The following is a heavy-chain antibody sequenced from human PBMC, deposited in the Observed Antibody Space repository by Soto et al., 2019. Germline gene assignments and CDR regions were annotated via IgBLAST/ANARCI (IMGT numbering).Heavy chain of an antibody. D-gene: IGHD3-10*01. CDR1: SGSISSDHW. Sequence: QVQLQESGPGLVKPSGTVSLTCDVSSGSISSDHWWSWVRQSPGKGLEWMGEIHRNGISNQNPSLNRRFTITIDTSNNHFSLKMNSVTAADTAVYYCSRETLPVWFGVGYFELWGRGALVFVSS. CDR2: IHRNGIS. J-gene: IGHJ2*01. V-gene: IGHV4-4*02. CDR3: SRETLPVWFGVGYFEL.